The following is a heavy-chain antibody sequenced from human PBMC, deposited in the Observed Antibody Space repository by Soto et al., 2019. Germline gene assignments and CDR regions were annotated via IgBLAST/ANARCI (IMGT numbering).Heavy chain of an antibody. CDR1: GGSISSSNW. V-gene: IGHV4-4*02. CDR3: AREVRVAARGRPTDYFDY. CDR2: IYHSGST. J-gene: IGHJ4*02. D-gene: IGHD2-15*01. Sequence: SETLSLTCAVSGGSISSSNWWSWVRQPAGKGLEWIGEIYHSGSTNYNPSLKSRVTISVDKSKNQFSLKLSSVTAADTAVYYCAREVRVAARGRPTDYFDYWGQGTLVTVSS.